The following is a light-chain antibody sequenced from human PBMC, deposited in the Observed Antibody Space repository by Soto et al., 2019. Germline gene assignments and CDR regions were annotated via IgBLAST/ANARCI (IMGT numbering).Light chain of an antibody. CDR3: QQYGSSPPWT. CDR2: GAS. V-gene: IGKV3-20*01. J-gene: IGKJ1*01. CDR1: QSVSSSY. Sequence: EIVLTQSPGILSLSPGERATLSCRAIQSVSSSYLAWYQQKPGQAPRLLIYGASSRATGIPDRFSGSGSGTDFTLTISRLEPEDFAVYYCQQYGSSPPWTFGQGTKVDIK.